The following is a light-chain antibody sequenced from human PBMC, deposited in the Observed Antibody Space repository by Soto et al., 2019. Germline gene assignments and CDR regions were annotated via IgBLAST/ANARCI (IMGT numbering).Light chain of an antibody. CDR2: EDD. CDR1: SGSIASNY. CDR3: QSYDSTSVV. Sequence: NFMLTQPHSVSESPGKTVTISCTRTSGSIASNYVQWYQQRPGGAPSTVIYEDDQRPSGDPDRFSGSIDSSSNSASLTISGLKTEDEADYYCQSYDSTSVVFGGGTQLTVL. J-gene: IGLJ2*01. V-gene: IGLV6-57*04.